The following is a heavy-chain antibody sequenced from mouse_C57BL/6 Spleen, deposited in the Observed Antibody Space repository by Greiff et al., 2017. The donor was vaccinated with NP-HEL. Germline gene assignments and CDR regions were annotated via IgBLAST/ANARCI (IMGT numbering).Heavy chain of an antibody. CDR2: IDPSDSYT. D-gene: IGHD2-1*01. CDR1: GYTFTSYW. J-gene: IGHJ4*01. Sequence: QVQLQQPGAELVRPGTSVKLSCKASGYTFTSYWMHWVKQRPGQGLAWIGVIDPSDSYTNYNQTFKGKVTLTVDTSSSTAYLQLSSLTSEDSAVYYCARLRTTGYYAMDYWGQGTSVTVAS. CDR3: ARLRTTGYYAMDY. V-gene: IGHV1-59*01.